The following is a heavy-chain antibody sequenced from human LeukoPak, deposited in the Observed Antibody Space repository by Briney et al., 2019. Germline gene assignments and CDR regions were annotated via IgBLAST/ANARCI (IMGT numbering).Heavy chain of an antibody. CDR3: ARDEYCSGGSCYLGLYYYYMDV. CDR1: GVTFSSYS. CDR2: IYISSSYI. J-gene: IGHJ6*03. D-gene: IGHD2-15*01. V-gene: IGHV3-21*01. Sequence: PGGSLRLSCAASGVTFSSYSMNWVRQAPGKGREWVSSIYISSSYIYYADSVKGRFTISRDNAKNSLYLQMNSLRAEDTAVYYCARDEYCSGGSCYLGLYYYYMDVWGKGTTVTVSS.